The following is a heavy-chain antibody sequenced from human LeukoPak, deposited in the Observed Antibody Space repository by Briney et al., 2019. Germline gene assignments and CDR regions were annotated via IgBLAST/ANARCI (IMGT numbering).Heavy chain of an antibody. CDR3: AKPYYGSGSYYRANFDY. Sequence: GGSLRLSCAASGFTFSSYSMNWVRQAPGKGLEWVSSISSSSSYIYYADSVKGRFTISRDNSKNTLYLQMNNLRAEDTALYYCAKPYYGSGSYYRANFDYWGQGTLVTVSS. J-gene: IGHJ4*02. CDR2: ISSSSSYI. D-gene: IGHD3-10*01. V-gene: IGHV3-21*04. CDR1: GFTFSSYS.